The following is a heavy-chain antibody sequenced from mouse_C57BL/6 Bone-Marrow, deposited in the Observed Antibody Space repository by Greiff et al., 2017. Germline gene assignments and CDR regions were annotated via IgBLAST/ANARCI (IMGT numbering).Heavy chain of an antibody. J-gene: IGHJ2*01. Sequence: DVTLVESGGGLVQPGESLKLSCESNEYEFPSHDMSWVRNTPEKRLELVAPINSDGGSNYSPDTMESRFINSRDNSKKSLYLRMGSLGSEDTALYYCARLRRLDYRGRGTTLTVSS. CDR1: EYEFPSHD. D-gene: IGHD2-12*01. V-gene: IGHV5-2*01. CDR2: INSDGGSN. CDR3: ARLRRLDY.